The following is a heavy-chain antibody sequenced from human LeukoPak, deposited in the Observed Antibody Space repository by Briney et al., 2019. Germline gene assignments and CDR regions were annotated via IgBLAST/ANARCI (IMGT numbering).Heavy chain of an antibody. J-gene: IGHJ6*02. CDR3: AKDRDIVVVTAPHYGMDV. D-gene: IGHD2-21*02. Sequence: GGSLRLSCAASGFTFSSYAMSWVRQAPGKGLEWVSDISRSGGSTYYADSVKGRFTISRDNSKNTLYLQMNSLRAEDTAVYYCAKDRDIVVVTAPHYGMDVWGQGTTVTVSS. CDR1: GFTFSSYA. CDR2: ISRSGGST. V-gene: IGHV3-23*01.